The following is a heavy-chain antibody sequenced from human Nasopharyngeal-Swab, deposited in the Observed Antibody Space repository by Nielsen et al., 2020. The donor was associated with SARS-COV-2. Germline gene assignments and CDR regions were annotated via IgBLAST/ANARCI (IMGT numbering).Heavy chain of an antibody. Sequence: SLKISCATSGFTFRAYAMNWVRQAPGKGLEWVAGISYNSGSITYADSVRGRFTISRDNARNSLYLQMNSLRSEDTALYYCAKATVGTTSRGWGALDKWGQGTLVTVSS. CDR2: ISYNSGSI. V-gene: IGHV3-9*01. CDR1: GFTFRAYA. CDR3: AKATVGTTSRGWGALDK. J-gene: IGHJ4*02. D-gene: IGHD1-1*01.